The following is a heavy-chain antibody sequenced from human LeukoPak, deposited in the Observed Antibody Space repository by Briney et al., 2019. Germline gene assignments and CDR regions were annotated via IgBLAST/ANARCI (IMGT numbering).Heavy chain of an antibody. CDR3: ASQILTGRYNWFDP. V-gene: IGHV1-69*13. J-gene: IGHJ5*02. CDR2: IIPIFGTA. D-gene: IGHD3-9*01. Sequence: GASVKVSCKASGGTFSSYAISWVRQAPGQGVEWMGGIIPIFGTANYAQKFQGRVTITADESTSTAYMELSSLRSEDTVVYYCASQILTGRYNWFDPWGQGTLVTVSS. CDR1: GGTFSSYA.